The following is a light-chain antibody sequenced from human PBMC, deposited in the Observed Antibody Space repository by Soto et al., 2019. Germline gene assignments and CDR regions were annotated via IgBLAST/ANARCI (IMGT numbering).Light chain of an antibody. CDR1: QSVGTN. J-gene: IGKJ4*01. CDR3: QQYNNWPPQLT. CDR2: GAS. Sequence: EIVMTQSPATLSVSQGEGATLSCRAGQSVGTNLAWYQQQPGQAPRLLIYGASTRATGVPARFSGSGSGTEFTLSISSLQSEDFAVYYCQQYNNWPPQLTFGGGTKVEIK. V-gene: IGKV3-15*01.